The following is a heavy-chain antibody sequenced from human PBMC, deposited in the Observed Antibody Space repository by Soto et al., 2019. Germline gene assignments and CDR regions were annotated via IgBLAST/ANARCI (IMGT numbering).Heavy chain of an antibody. V-gene: IGHV4-39*01. CDR3: VRNRVGDYGDHVGWFDP. CDR2: SYYSGIT. J-gene: IGHJ5*02. Sequence: QLQLQESGPGLVKPSETLSLTCTVSGGSISNSDYYWGWIRQSPGNGLEWIVTSYYSGITYYSPYLTTRVAISVDTSKNQFYLKLGSVTAAVTAVYYCVRNRVGDYGDHVGWFDPWGQGTLFTVAS. D-gene: IGHD4-17*01. CDR1: GGSISNSDYY.